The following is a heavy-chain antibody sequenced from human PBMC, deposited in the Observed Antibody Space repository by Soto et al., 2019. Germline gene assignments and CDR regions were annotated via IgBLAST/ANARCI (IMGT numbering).Heavy chain of an antibody. J-gene: IGHJ4*02. D-gene: IGHD1-26*01. Sequence: PSQTLSLTCAISGDSVSSNSATWNWIRQSPSRGLEWLGRTYHRSKWYNDYAVSVKSRISINPDTSKNQFSLQLNSVTPEDSAVYYCARAGAGQLRGPNYRDYWGQGTLVTVSS. CDR1: GDSVSSNSAT. CDR3: ARAGAGQLRGPNYRDY. CDR2: TYHRSKWYN. V-gene: IGHV6-1*01.